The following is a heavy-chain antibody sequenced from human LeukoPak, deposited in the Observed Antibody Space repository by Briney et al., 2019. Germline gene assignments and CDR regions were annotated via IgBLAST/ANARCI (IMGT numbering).Heavy chain of an antibody. Sequence: GASVKVSCKASGYTFTSYYMHWVRQAPGQGLEWMGIINPSGGSTSYAQKFQGRVTMTRNTSISTAYMELSSLRSEDTAVYYCARWQWELLGYYYYYGMDVWGQGTTVTVSS. CDR2: INPSGGST. CDR3: ARWQWELLGYYYYYGMDV. D-gene: IGHD1-26*01. CDR1: GYTFTSYY. J-gene: IGHJ6*02. V-gene: IGHV1-46*01.